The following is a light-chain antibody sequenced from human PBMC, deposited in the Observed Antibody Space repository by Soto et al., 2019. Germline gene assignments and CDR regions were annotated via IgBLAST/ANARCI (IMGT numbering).Light chain of an antibody. Sequence: QSVLTQSPSASASLGASVKLTCTLSSGHSSYAIAWHQQQPEKGPRYLMNLNSDGSHTKGDGIPDRFSGSSSGAERYLIISSLQSEDEADYYCQTWGTGPRVVFGGGTKLTVL. V-gene: IGLV4-69*01. CDR3: QTWGTGPRVV. CDR1: SGHSSYA. J-gene: IGLJ2*01. CDR2: LNSDGSH.